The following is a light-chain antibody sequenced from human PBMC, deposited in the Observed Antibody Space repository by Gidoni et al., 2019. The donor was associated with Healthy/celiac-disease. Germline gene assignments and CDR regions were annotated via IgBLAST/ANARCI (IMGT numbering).Light chain of an antibody. CDR1: SSDVGGYNY. CDR2: EVS. J-gene: IGLJ2*01. Sequence: QSALGPQPASVSGSPGQSITISCTGTSSDVGGYNYVSWYQQHPGKAPKLMIYEVSNRPSGFSNRFSGSKSGNTASLTISGLQAEDEADYYCSSYTSSSTPVVFGGGTKLTVL. CDR3: SSYTSSSTPVV. V-gene: IGLV2-14*01.